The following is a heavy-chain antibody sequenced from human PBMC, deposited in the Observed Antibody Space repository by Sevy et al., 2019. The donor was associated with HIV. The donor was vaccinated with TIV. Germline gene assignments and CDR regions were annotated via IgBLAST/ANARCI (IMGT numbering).Heavy chain of an antibody. Sequence: GGSLRLSCVASGFTFSDYYMSWIRQAPGKGLEWVSYISNSGGTTYYADSVKGRFTISRDNAKNSLYLQMNSLRAEDTTVYYCARITGWRFDYWGQGTLVTVSS. CDR1: GFTFSDYY. CDR2: ISNSGGTT. CDR3: ARITGWRFDY. D-gene: IGHD6-19*01. J-gene: IGHJ4*02. V-gene: IGHV3-11*04.